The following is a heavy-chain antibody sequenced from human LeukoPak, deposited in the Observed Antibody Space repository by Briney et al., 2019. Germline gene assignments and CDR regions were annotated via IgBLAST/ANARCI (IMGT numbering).Heavy chain of an antibody. V-gene: IGHV1-24*01. D-gene: IGHD5-18*01. Sequence: PSVKVSCKVSGYTLTELSMHWVRQTPGKGLEWMGGLDPEDGETIYAQKFQGRVSMTEDTSTDTAYMELSSLKSEDTAIYYCTTGLDTTMVTAFDYWGQGTLVTVSS. J-gene: IGHJ4*02. CDR3: TTGLDTTMVTAFDY. CDR1: GYTLTELS. CDR2: LDPEDGET.